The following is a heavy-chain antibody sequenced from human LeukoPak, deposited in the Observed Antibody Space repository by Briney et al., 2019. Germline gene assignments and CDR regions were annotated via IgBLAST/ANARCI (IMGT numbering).Heavy chain of an antibody. CDR1: GFTFSSYG. J-gene: IGHJ5*02. CDR3: ARDYCGGDCYSHWFDP. V-gene: IGHV3-33*01. D-gene: IGHD2-21*02. Sequence: GGSLRLSCAASGFTFSSYGMHWVRQAPGKGLEWVAVIWYDGSNKYYADSVKGRFTISRDNSKNTLYLQMDSLRAEDTAVYYCARDYCGGDCYSHWFDPWGQGTLVTVSS. CDR2: IWYDGSNK.